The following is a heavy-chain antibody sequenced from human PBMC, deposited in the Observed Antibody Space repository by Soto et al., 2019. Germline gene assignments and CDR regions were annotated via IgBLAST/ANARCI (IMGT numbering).Heavy chain of an antibody. J-gene: IGHJ6*02. CDR2: IYYRANP. V-gene: IGHV4-59*08. D-gene: IGHD2-2*02. CDR1: GWSISSYY. Sequence: SETLSLTCTVSGWSISSYYWSWIRQPPGKGLEWIGYIYYRANPNYNPSLKSRVTISQDTSKNQFSLKLSSVTAADTAVYYCASVTRTCISTSCYRYYYGMDVWGQGTTVTVSS. CDR3: ASVTRTCISTSCYRYYYGMDV.